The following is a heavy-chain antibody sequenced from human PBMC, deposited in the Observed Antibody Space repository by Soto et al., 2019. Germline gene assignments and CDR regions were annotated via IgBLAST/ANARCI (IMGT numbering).Heavy chain of an antibody. CDR3: ARVTPMIVVVITTGPRYFDY. V-gene: IGHV4-4*02. CDR1: GGTISSSNW. D-gene: IGHD3-22*01. CDR2: IYHSGST. Sequence: SEALSLTCAVSGGTISSSNWWSWVRQPPGKGLEWIGEIYHSGSTNYNPSLKSRVTISVDKSKNQFSLKLSSVTAADTAVYYCARVTPMIVVVITTGPRYFDYWGQGALVTVSS. J-gene: IGHJ4*02.